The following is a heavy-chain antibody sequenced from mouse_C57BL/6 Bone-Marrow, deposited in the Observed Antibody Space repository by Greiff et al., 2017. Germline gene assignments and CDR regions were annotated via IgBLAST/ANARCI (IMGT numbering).Heavy chain of an antibody. D-gene: IGHD1-1*01. Sequence: EVHLVESGGDLVKPGGSLKLSCAASGFTFSSYGMSWVRQTPDKRLEWVATISSGGSYTYYPDSVKGRFTISRDNAKNTLYLQMSSLKSADTAMYYCAGLLRSGRFAYWGQGTLVTVSA. J-gene: IGHJ3*01. CDR3: AGLLRSGRFAY. V-gene: IGHV5-6*01. CDR2: ISSGGSYT. CDR1: GFTFSSYG.